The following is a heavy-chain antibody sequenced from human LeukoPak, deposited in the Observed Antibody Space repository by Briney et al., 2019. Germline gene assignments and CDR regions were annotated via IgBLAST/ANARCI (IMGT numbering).Heavy chain of an antibody. Sequence: ASVKVSCKASGYTFTSYYMHWVRQAPGQGLEWMGIINPSGGSTSYAQKFQGRVTMTRDTSTSTVYMELSSLRSEDTAVYYCARETRIRGQYGSSSGIDYWGQGTLVTVSS. J-gene: IGHJ4*02. D-gene: IGHD6-6*01. V-gene: IGHV1-46*01. CDR2: INPSGGST. CDR3: ARETRIRGQYGSSSGIDY. CDR1: GYTFTSYY.